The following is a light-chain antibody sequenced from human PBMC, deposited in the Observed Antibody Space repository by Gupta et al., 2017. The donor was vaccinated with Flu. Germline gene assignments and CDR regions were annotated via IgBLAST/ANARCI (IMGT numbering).Light chain of an antibody. CDR3: QSYDTSLSGYV. CDR2: ANT. Sequence: QSVLTQPPSVSGAPGQGVSVPCTGSNSNIGAGYDVHWYQQLPGRAPRLLIFANTNRPSGVPGRFSGSNSGTSASLAITGLQAEDEADYYCQSYDTSLSGYVFGTGTKVTVL. J-gene: IGLJ1*01. V-gene: IGLV1-40*01. CDR1: NSNIGAGYD.